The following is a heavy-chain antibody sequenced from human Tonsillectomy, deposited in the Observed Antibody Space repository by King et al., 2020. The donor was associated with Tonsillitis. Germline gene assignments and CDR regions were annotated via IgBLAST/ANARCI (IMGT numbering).Heavy chain of an antibody. Sequence: VQLVQSGAEVKKPGASVKVSCKASGYTFINYYMHWVRQAPGQGLEWMGIINPSDGSTTYGQKFQGRVTMTRDTSTSTVYMELSSLGSEDTAVYYCASGLTIFGALDYWGQGTLVTVSS. V-gene: IGHV1-46*01. D-gene: IGHD3-3*01. CDR3: ASGLTIFGALDY. CDR1: GYTFINYY. CDR2: INPSDGST. J-gene: IGHJ4*02.